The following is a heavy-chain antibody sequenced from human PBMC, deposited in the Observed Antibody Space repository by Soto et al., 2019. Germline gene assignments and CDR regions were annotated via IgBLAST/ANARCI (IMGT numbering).Heavy chain of an antibody. D-gene: IGHD1-20*01. V-gene: IGHV2-5*02. CDR3: AHTRSYNWKQNWFDP. J-gene: IGHJ5*02. Sequence: SGPTLVNPTQSLTLTCTFSGFSLSTSGVGVGWIRQPPGKALEWLALIYWDDDKRYSPSLKSRLTITKDTSKNQVVLTMTNMDPVDTATYYCAHTRSYNWKQNWFDPWGQGTLVTVSS. CDR1: GFSLSTSGVG. CDR2: IYWDDDK.